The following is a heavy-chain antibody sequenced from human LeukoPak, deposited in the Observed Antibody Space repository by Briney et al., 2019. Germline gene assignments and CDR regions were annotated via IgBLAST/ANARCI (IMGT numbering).Heavy chain of an antibody. CDR2: MSGSGRNT. CDR3: AKDPSWEPPGN. V-gene: IGHV3-23*01. J-gene: IGHJ4*02. Sequence: GGSLRLSCAASGFTVSSYAMAWVRQAPGKGLEWVSAMSGSGRNTNYVDSVKGRFIISRDNSQNTLYLQMNSLRAEDTAVYYCAKDPSWEPPGNWGQGTLVTVSS. CDR1: GFTVSSYA. D-gene: IGHD1-26*01.